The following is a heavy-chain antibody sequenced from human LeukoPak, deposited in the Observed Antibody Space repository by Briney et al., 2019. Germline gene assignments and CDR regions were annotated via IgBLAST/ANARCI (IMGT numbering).Heavy chain of an antibody. CDR3: ARVKRGGYCSSTSCYPPREIDY. J-gene: IGHJ4*02. D-gene: IGHD2-2*01. Sequence: KPSETLSLTCTVSGGSISSYYWSWIRQPPGKGLEWIGYIYYSGSTNYNPSLKSRVTISVDTSKNQFSLKLSSVTAADTAVYYCARVKRGGYCSSTSCYPPREIDYWGQGTLVTVSS. CDR1: GGSISSYY. V-gene: IGHV4-59*01. CDR2: IYYSGST.